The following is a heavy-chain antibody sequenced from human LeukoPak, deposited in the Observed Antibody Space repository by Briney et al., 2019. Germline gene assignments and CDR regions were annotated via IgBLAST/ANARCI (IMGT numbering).Heavy chain of an antibody. CDR1: GGSISSSSYY. CDR2: IYYSGST. D-gene: IGHD3-16*01. J-gene: IGHJ5*02. V-gene: IGHV4-39*02. CDR3: ARDYGREGWFDP. Sequence: SETLSLTCTVSGGSISSSSYYWGWLRQPPGKGLEWIGSIYYSGSTYYNPSLKSRVTISVDTSKNQFSLKLTSVTAADTAVYYCARDYGREGWFDPWGRGTLVTVSS.